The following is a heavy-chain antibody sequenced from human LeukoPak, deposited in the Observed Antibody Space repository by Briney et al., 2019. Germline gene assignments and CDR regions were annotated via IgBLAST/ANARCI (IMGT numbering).Heavy chain of an antibody. J-gene: IGHJ4*02. CDR2: IYYSGST. V-gene: IGHV4-59*11. Sequence: SETLSLTCTVSGGSISSHYWSWIRHPPGKGLEWIGYIYYSGSTNYNPSLKSRVTISVDTSKNQFSLKLSSVTAADTAVYYCARLFRWDRKYYFDYWGQGTLATVSS. CDR3: ARLFRWDRKYYFDY. D-gene: IGHD1-14*01. CDR1: GGSISSHY.